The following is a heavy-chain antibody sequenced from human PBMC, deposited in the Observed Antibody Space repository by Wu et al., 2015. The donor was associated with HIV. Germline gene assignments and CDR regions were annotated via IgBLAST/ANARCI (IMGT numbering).Heavy chain of an antibody. CDR3: AREEVLVAAGTSSGLDYYYYMDV. J-gene: IGHJ6*03. CDR2: INPSGGRT. CDR1: GYTFTKYD. V-gene: IGHV1-46*01. Sequence: QVQLVQSGTEVKKPGASMKISCKTAGYTFTKYDINWVRQAPGEGLEWMGIINPSGGRTSYAQKFQGRVTMTRDTSTSTVYMELSSLRSEDTAVYYCAREEVLVAAGTSSGLDYYYYMDVWGKGTTVTVSS. D-gene: IGHD6-13*01.